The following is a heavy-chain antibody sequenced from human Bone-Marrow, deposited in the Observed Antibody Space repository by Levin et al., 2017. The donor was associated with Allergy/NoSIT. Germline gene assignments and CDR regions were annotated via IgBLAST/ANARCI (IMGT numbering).Heavy chain of an antibody. V-gene: IGHV4-4*02. J-gene: IGHJ5*02. CDR3: AKAGGDDNWFDP. CDR2: VHHLGTT. Sequence: RSSETLSLTCAVSGGSVSAPNWWGWVRQPPGKGLEWIGDVHHLGTTNYNPSLKSRVTISVDKSKNHVSLNLVSLTAADTAIYYCAKAGGDDNWFDPWGQGTLVIVSS. D-gene: IGHD4-17*01. CDR1: GGSVSAPNW.